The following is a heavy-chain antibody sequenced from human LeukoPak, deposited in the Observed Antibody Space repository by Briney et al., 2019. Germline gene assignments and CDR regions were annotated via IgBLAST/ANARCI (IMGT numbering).Heavy chain of an antibody. V-gene: IGHV3-30*03. Sequence: PGRSLRLSCAASGFTFSSYGMHWVRQAPGKGLEWVAVISYDGSNKYYADSVKGRFTISRDNSKNTLYLQMNSLRAEDTAVYYCARGAVAGGWYLDLWGRGTLVTVSS. J-gene: IGHJ2*01. D-gene: IGHD6-19*01. CDR2: ISYDGSNK. CDR3: ARGAVAGGWYLDL. CDR1: GFTFSSYG.